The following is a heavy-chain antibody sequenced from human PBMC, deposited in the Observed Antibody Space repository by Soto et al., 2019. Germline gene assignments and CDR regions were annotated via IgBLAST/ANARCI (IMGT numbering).Heavy chain of an antibody. Sequence: GGSLRLSCAASGFTFSSYGMHWVRQAPGKGLEWVAVISYDGSNKYYADSVKGRFTISRDNSKNTLYLQMNSLRAEDTAVYYCAKDQGSGYYIGPLDYWGQGTLVTVSS. CDR3: AKDQGSGYYIGPLDY. CDR2: ISYDGSNK. D-gene: IGHD3-22*01. V-gene: IGHV3-30*18. CDR1: GFTFSSYG. J-gene: IGHJ4*02.